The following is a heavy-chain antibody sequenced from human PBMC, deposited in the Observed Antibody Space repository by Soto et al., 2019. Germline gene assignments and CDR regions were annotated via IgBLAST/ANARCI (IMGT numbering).Heavy chain of an antibody. J-gene: IGHJ3*02. CDR3: AREGKLEPGVI. CDR1: GFTVSSNY. D-gene: IGHD1-1*01. V-gene: IGHV3-66*01. CDR2: IYSGGST. Sequence: EVQLVESGGGLVQPGGSLRLSCAASGFTVSSNYMSWVHQAPGKGLEWVSVIYSGGSTYYADSVKGRFTISRDNSKNTLYLQMNSLRAEDTAVYYCAREGKLEPGVIWGQGTMVTVSS.